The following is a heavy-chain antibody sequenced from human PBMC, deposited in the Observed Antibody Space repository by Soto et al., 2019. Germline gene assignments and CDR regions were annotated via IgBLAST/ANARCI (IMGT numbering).Heavy chain of an antibody. CDR2: IYTGDSDT. CDR1: GYRFTSYW. J-gene: IGHJ4*02. V-gene: IGHV5-51*01. CDR3: AIRGASQWLKF. Sequence: HGESLKISCKGSGYRFTSYWIGWVRQVPGKGLEWMGIIYTGDSDTRYSPSFQGQVTISADKSISTAYLQWSSLKASDTAIYYCAIRGASQWLKFWGQGTLVTVSS. D-gene: IGHD6-19*01.